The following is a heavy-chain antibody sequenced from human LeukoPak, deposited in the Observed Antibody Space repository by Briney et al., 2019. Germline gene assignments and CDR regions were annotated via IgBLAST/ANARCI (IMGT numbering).Heavy chain of an antibody. J-gene: IGHJ4*02. D-gene: IGHD5-24*01. CDR2: IYPGDSDT. V-gene: IGHV5-51*01. Sequence: PGESLKISCKGSGYSFTSYWIAWVRQLPGKGLEWMGIIYPGDSDTRYSPSFQGQVTISADKSISTAYLQWSSLKASDTAMYYCARPVEMATITAFDYWGQGTLVTVSS. CDR1: GYSFTSYW. CDR3: ARPVEMATITAFDY.